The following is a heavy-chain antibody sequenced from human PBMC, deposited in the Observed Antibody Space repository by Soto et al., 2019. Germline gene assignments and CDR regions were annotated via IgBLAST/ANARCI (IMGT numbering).Heavy chain of an antibody. D-gene: IGHD2-2*01. CDR3: AKDSKSVSVSAARVYGMDV. CDR1: GFMFSNFA. Sequence: GGSLRLSCAGSGFMFSNFAMTWVRQAPGKGLEWVSTTRSNGEHTYYADSVEGRFTVSRDNSKNTLFLEMSSLRAEDTAIYYCAKDSKSVSVSAARVYGMDVWGQGTTVTVSS. V-gene: IGHV3-23*01. J-gene: IGHJ6*02. CDR2: TRSNGEHT.